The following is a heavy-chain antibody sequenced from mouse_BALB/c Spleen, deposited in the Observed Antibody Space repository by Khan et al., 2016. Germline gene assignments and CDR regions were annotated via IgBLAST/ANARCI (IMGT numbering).Heavy chain of an antibody. CDR2: IYWDDDK. CDR1: GFSLSTSGMG. CDR3: ARRGDYDVYWYFDV. Sequence: ESGPGILQPSQTLSLTCSFSGFSLSTSGMGVSWIRQPSGKGLEWLAHIYWDDDKRYNPSLKSRLTISKDTSRNQVLLKITSVDTADTATYYGARRGDYDVYWYFDVWGAGTTVTVSS. V-gene: IGHV8-12*01. J-gene: IGHJ1*01. D-gene: IGHD2-4*01.